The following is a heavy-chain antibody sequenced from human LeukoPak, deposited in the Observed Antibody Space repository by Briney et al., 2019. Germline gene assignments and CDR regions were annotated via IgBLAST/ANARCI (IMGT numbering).Heavy chain of an antibody. Sequence: YPSETLSLTCSVSGASMSDYYWRWIRQPPGKALEWIGYIYYTGSTNYKPSLKGRVTMSVDTYKDQLSLKLSSVTAADLAVYYCVRRVRYFGQNDYWGQGTMVTVSS. J-gene: IGHJ4*02. D-gene: IGHD3-9*01. CDR3: VRRVRYFGQNDY. CDR2: IYYTGST. V-gene: IGHV4-59*08. CDR1: GASMSDYY.